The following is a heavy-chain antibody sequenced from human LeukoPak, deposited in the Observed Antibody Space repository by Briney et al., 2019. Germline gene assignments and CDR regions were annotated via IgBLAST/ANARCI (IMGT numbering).Heavy chain of an antibody. CDR3: ARDPGCSSTSCYVYGWFDP. D-gene: IGHD2-2*01. Sequence: ASVKVSCKAFGYTFTSNYMHWVRQAPGQGLEWMGWINPNSGGTNYAQKFQGRVTMTRDTSISTAYMELSRLRSDDTAVYYCARDPGCSSTSCYVYGWFDPWGQGTLVTVSS. V-gene: IGHV1-2*02. CDR1: GYTFTSNY. CDR2: INPNSGGT. J-gene: IGHJ5*02.